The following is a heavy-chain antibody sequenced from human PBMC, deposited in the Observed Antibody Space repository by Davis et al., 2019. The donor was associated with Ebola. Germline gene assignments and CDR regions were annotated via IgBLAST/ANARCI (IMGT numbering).Heavy chain of an antibody. CDR1: GFNFSHYA. J-gene: IGHJ4*02. Sequence: GESLKISCAVSGFNFSHYAMSWVRQAPEKGLEWVSVIYDHSTAYADSVRGRFIISRDKSNNTLYLEMNSLRVDDTAVYYCATTQWLREFDNWGQGTLVTVSS. V-gene: IGHV3-53*05. CDR3: ATTQWLREFDN. D-gene: IGHD6-19*01. CDR2: IYDHST.